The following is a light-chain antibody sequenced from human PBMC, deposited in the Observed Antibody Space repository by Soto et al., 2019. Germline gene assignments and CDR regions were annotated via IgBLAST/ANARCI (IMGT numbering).Light chain of an antibody. J-gene: IGKJ4*01. Sequence: DVQITESPSSLASAQRDGVTMTCRASQSISSYLNWYQQQPGKAPKLLIYAASSLQSGVPSRFSGSGSGTDFTLTISSLQAEDVAVYYCQQYYNTPLSFGGGTKVDIK. CDR3: QQYYNTPLS. CDR1: QSISSY. V-gene: IGKV1-39*01. CDR2: AAS.